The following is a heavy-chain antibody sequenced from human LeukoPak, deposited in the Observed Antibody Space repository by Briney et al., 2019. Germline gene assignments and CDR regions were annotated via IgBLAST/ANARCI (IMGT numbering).Heavy chain of an antibody. Sequence: SETLSLTCTVSGGSISSSSYYWGWIRQPPGKGLEWIGSIYYSGSTYYNPSLKSRVTISVDTSKNQFSLKLSSVTAADTAVYYCARRGGGCFDYWGQGTLVTVSS. CDR3: ARRGGGCFDY. CDR2: IYYSGST. V-gene: IGHV4-39*01. D-gene: IGHD3-16*01. CDR1: GGSISSSSYY. J-gene: IGHJ4*02.